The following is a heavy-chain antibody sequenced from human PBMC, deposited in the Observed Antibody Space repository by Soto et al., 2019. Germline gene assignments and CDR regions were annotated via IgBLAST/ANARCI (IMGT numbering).Heavy chain of an antibody. CDR3: AKEGTPNDYYYYYGMDV. J-gene: IGHJ6*02. Sequence: GSLRLSCAASGFTFSSYGMHWVRQAPGKGLEWVAVISYDGSNKYYADSVKGRFTISRDNSKNTLYLQMNSLRAEDTAVYYCAKEGTPNDYYYYYGMDVWGQGTTVTVSS. CDR1: GFTFSSYG. V-gene: IGHV3-30*18. CDR2: ISYDGSNK. D-gene: IGHD1-1*01.